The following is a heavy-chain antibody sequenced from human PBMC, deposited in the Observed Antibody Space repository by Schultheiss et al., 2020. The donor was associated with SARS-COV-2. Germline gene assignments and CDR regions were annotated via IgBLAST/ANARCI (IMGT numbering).Heavy chain of an antibody. D-gene: IGHD5-24*01. CDR2: IYYSGST. CDR1: GGSISSSSYY. J-gene: IGHJ4*02. CDR3: AREGRDGYNLGY. V-gene: IGHV4-39*07. Sequence: SQTLSLTCTVSGGSISSSSYYWGWIRQPPGKGLEWIGSIYYSGSTNYNPSLKSRVTISVDTSKNQFSLKLSSVTAADTAVYYCAREGRDGYNLGYWGQGTLVTVSS.